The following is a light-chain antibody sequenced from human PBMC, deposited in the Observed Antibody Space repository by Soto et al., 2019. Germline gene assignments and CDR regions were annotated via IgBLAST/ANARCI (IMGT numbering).Light chain of an antibody. V-gene: IGKV3-20*01. Sequence: EIVLTQSPGTLSLSPGERATLSCRTSQSVGSTYLAWYQQKPGQAPRLLIYGASSRATGIPDRFSGSGSGTDFTLTVSSLQSEDFAVYYCQQYHTWPLTFGGGTKVDIK. J-gene: IGKJ4*01. CDR2: GAS. CDR1: QSVGSTY. CDR3: QQYHTWPLT.